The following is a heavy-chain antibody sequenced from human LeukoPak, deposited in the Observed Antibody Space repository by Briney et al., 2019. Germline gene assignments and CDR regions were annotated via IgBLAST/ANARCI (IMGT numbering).Heavy chain of an antibody. J-gene: IGHJ6*03. V-gene: IGHV4-34*01. Sequence: SETLSLTCAVYSGSFSGYYWSWMRQPPGKGLEWIGEINHSGSTNYNPSLKSRVTISVDTSKNQFSLKLSSVTAADTAVYYCARHKDYYYSYMDVWGKGTTVTISS. CDR1: SGSFSGYY. CDR3: ARHKDYYYSYMDV. CDR2: INHSGST.